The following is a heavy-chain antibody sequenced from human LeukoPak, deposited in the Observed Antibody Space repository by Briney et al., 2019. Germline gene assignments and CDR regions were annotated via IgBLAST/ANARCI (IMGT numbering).Heavy chain of an antibody. CDR2: IYYSGST. CDR1: GGSISSSSYY. Sequence: SETLSLTCTVSGGSISSSSYYWGWIRQPPGKGLEWIGSIYYSGSTYYNPSLKSRVTISVDTSKNQFYLKLSSVTDTDTAVDYCARYSSGWPRNFDYWGQGTLVTVSS. D-gene: IGHD6-19*01. CDR3: ARYSSGWPRNFDY. V-gene: IGHV4-39*07. J-gene: IGHJ4*02.